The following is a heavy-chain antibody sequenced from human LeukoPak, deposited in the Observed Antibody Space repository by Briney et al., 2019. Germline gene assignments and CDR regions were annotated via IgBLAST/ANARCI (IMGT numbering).Heavy chain of an antibody. J-gene: IGHJ4*02. CDR2: IKSRGDGETR. CDR3: TTDLGITLIRGVIVS. CDR1: GFSFRHAW. D-gene: IGHD3-10*01. Sequence: GGSLRLSCEASGFSFRHAWMTWVRQAPGKGLEWVGRIKSRGDGETRDYGASVKGRFFMSRDDSRATLDLQMNYLEAEDTAVYYCTTDLGITLIRGVIVSWGQGALVTVTS. V-gene: IGHV3-15*01.